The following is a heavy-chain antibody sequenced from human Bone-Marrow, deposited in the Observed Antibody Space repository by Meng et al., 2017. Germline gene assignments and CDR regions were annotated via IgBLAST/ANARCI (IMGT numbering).Heavy chain of an antibody. CDR1: GYSISSGYY. D-gene: IGHD1-26*01. Sequence: SETLSLTCAVSGYSISSGYYWGWIRQPPGKGLEWIGSIYHSGSTYYNPSLKSRVTISVDTSKNQFSLKLSSVTAADAAVYYCASGSYYWRFGYWGQGTLVTGSS. CDR2: IYHSGST. V-gene: IGHV4-38-2*01. J-gene: IGHJ4*02. CDR3: ASGSYYWRFGY.